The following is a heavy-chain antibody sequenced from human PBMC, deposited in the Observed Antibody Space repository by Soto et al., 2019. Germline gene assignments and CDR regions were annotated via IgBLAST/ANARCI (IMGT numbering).Heavy chain of an antibody. CDR2: ISDTGGDS. J-gene: IGHJ4*02. CDR3: VRDLYRSATMPCLDH. Sequence: PGGSLRLSCEASGFTFIKYAMSWVRQAPGKGLEWVASISDTGGDSYYADSMDGRFTISRDNSKNTLYLQINSLRAEDTAVYYCVRDLYRSATMPCLDHWGQGTLVTVSS. D-gene: IGHD1-1*01. V-gene: IGHV3-23*01. CDR1: GFTFIKYA.